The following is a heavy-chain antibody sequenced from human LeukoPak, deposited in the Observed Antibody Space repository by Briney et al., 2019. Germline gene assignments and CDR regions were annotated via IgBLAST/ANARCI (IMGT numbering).Heavy chain of an antibody. CDR1: GFTFSDYA. V-gene: IGHV3-30-3*01. D-gene: IGHD6-19*01. Sequence: GGSLRLSCAASGFTFSDYAMHWVRQVPGKGLEWVAVLSYGGTNKYYADSVKGRFTISRDNSTKTLYLQMNSLRAEDTAVYYCARASPVAGVDYWGQGTLVTVSS. J-gene: IGHJ4*02. CDR3: ARASPVAGVDY. CDR2: LSYGGTNK.